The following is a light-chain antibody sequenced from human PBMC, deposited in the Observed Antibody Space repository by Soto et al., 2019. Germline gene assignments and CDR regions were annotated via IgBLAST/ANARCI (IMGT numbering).Light chain of an antibody. Sequence: EIVMTQSPATLSVSPGERATLSCRASQSVSSNLAWYQQKPGQAPRLLIYGASTRATGIPARFSGSGSGTEFTLTISSLQSKDFAVYYCQQYNNWYTFGQGTKLEIK. CDR2: GAS. V-gene: IGKV3-15*01. CDR3: QQYNNWYT. CDR1: QSVSSN. J-gene: IGKJ2*01.